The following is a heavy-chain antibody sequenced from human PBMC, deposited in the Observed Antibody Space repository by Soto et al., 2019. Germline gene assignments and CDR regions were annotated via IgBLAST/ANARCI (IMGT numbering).Heavy chain of an antibody. V-gene: IGHV4-59*01. CDR3: ARADPDASVGY. Sequence: SETLSVTCTVSGGSMGSYYWTWLRQSPGRGLEWIGYISYSGSTYYNPSLKSRVTISADTSKNQFSLRMNPMIAADTAVYYCARADPDASVGYWGQGTLVTVSS. CDR2: ISYSGST. D-gene: IGHD2-15*01. J-gene: IGHJ4*02. CDR1: GGSMGSYY.